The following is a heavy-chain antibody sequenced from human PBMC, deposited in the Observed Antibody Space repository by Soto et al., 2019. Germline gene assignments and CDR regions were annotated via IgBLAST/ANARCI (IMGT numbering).Heavy chain of an antibody. CDR3: ARTSPRITPLDY. Sequence: QVQLVQSGAEVKKPGSSVKVSCKASGGTFSSYAISWVRQSPGQGLAWMGGIIPIFGTANYAQKFQGRVTITADKSTSTAYMELSSLRSEDTAVYYCARTSPRITPLDYWGQGTLVTVSS. J-gene: IGHJ4*02. V-gene: IGHV1-69*06. D-gene: IGHD3-16*01. CDR1: GGTFSSYA. CDR2: IIPIFGTA.